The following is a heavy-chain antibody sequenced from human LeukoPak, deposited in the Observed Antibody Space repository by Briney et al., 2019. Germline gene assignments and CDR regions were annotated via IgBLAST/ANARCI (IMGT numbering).Heavy chain of an antibody. D-gene: IGHD3-3*01. V-gene: IGHV4-59*01. Sequence: PSETLSLTCAVYGGSFSGYYWSWIRQPPGKGLEWIGYIYYSGSTNYNPSLKSRVTISVDTSKNQFSLKLSSVTAADTAVYYCARENNFWSGSTNWFDPWGQGTLVTVSS. J-gene: IGHJ5*02. CDR2: IYYSGST. CDR3: ARENNFWSGSTNWFDP. CDR1: GGSFSGYY.